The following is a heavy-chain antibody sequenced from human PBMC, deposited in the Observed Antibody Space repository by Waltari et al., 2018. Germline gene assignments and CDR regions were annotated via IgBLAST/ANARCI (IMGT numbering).Heavy chain of an antibody. D-gene: IGHD6-6*01. CDR2: IYYTGST. CDR1: GGSISTTSDY. J-gene: IGHJ5*02. V-gene: IGHV4-39*02. Sequence: QLHLQESGPGLVKPSETLSLTCTVSGGSISTTSDYWAWIRQPPGKGLEWIGSIYYTGSTSYNPSLKSRVSTSVDTSKNHFSRRLTSVTAADTAVYYCARLVRGSRIAARPAHWFDPWGQGMLVTVSS. CDR3: ARLVRGSRIAARPAHWFDP.